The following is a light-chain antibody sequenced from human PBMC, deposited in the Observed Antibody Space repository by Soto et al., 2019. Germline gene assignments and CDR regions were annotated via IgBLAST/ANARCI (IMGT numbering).Light chain of an antibody. CDR3: GTWDSSLSSRV. CDR2: SNN. J-gene: IGLJ3*02. V-gene: IGLV1-44*01. Sequence: QSVLTQPPSASGTPGQRVTISCSGSSSNIGSNAVNWYQQLPGTAPKPLIYSNNKRPSGIPDRFSGSKSGTSATLGITGLQTGDEADYYCGTWDSSLSSRVFGGGTKLTVL. CDR1: SSNIGSNA.